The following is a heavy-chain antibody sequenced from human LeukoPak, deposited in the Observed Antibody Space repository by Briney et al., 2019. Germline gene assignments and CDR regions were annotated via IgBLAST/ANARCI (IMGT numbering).Heavy chain of an antibody. D-gene: IGHD5-18*01. J-gene: IGHJ4*02. CDR1: GFTFSSYS. CDR2: ISSSSSYI. CDR3: ARGSYSYGYLDY. V-gene: IGHV3-21*01. Sequence: GGSLRLSCAASGFTFSSYSMNWVRQAPGKGLEWVSSISSSSSYIYYADSVKGRFTISRDNAKNSLYLQMNSLRAEDTAVYYCARGSYSYGYLDYWGQGTLVTVSS.